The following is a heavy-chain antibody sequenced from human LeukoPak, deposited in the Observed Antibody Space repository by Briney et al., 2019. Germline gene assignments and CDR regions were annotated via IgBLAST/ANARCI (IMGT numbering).Heavy chain of an antibody. J-gene: IGHJ4*02. CDR3: ARDDPSAWYGD. CDR2: TNADGSDK. Sequence: PGGSLRLSCSASGFTFSNYWMTWVRQAPGKGLEWEANTNADGSDKYYLGSVKGRFTISRDNAKNSLYLQMNNLRVEDTAVYYCARDDPSAWYGDWGQGTLVTVSS. CDR1: GFTFSNYW. D-gene: IGHD6-19*01. V-gene: IGHV3-7*01.